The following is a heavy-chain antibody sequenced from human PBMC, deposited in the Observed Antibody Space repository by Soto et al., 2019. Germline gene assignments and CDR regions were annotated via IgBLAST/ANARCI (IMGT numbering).Heavy chain of an antibody. CDR3: ARGGYDFWSGYYRPIYAFDI. Sequence: SETLSLTCAVYGGPFSGYYWSWIRQPPGKGLEWIGEINHSGSTNYNPSLKSRVTISVDTSKNQFSLKLSSVTAADTAVYYCARGGYDFWSGYYRPIYAFDIWGQGTMVTVSS. CDR2: INHSGST. J-gene: IGHJ3*02. V-gene: IGHV4-34*01. D-gene: IGHD3-3*01. CDR1: GGPFSGYY.